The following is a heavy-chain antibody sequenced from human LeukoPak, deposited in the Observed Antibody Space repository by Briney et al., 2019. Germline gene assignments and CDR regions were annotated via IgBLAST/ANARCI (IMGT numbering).Heavy chain of an antibody. CDR2: IIPIFGTA. D-gene: IGHD4-17*01. CDR3: ARGEYWGPTVTTDY. CDR1: GGTFSSYA. V-gene: IGHV1-69*05. Sequence: GASVEVSCKASGGTFSSYAISWVRQAPGQGLEWMGGIIPIFGTANYAQKFQGRVTITTDESTSTAYMELSSLRSEDTAVYYCARGEYWGPTVTTDYWGQGTLVTVSS. J-gene: IGHJ4*02.